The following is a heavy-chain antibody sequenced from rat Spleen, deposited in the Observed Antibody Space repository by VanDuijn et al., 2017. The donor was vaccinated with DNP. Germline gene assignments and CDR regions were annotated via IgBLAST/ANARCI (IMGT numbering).Heavy chain of an antibody. CDR2: ITTSGDST. D-gene: IGHD1-11*01. CDR3: ARGGRSYFDY. V-gene: IGHV5-31*01. Sequence: EVQLVGSGGGLVQSGRSLKLSCVVSGFTFNNYWMTWIRQVPGKGLEWVASITTSGDSTSSPDSVKGRFTISRDNAKNTLYLQMNSLRSEDTASYYCARGGRSYFDYWGQGVMVTVSS. CDR1: GFTFNNYW. J-gene: IGHJ2*01.